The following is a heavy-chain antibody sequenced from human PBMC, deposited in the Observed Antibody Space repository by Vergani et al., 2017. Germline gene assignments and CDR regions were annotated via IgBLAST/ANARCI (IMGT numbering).Heavy chain of an antibody. V-gene: IGHV3-21*01. D-gene: IGHD3-16*01. CDR2: ISSSSSYI. CDR3: ARGGGDGPGGPC. J-gene: IGHJ4*02. CDR1: GFTFSNYS. Sequence: EVQLVESGGGLVKPGGSLRLSCAASGFTFSNYSMSWVRQAPGKGLEWVSSISSSSSYIYYADFVKGRFTISRDNSKNSLYLQMNSLRAEDTAVYYCARGGGDGPGGPCWGEGTLVTVSS.